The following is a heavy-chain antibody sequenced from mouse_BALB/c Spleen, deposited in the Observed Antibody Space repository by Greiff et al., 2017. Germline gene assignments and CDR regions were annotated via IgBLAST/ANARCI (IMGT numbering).Heavy chain of an antibody. V-gene: IGHV5-6-3*01. J-gene: IGHJ2*01. CDR2: INSNGGST. D-gene: IGHD1-1*01. CDR1: GFTFSSYG. Sequence: EVHLVESGGGLVQPGGSLKLSCAASGFTFSSYGMSWVRQTPDKRLELVATINSNGGSTYYPDSVKGRFTISRDNAKNTLYLQMSSLKSEDTAMYYCARDLGDYSYYFDYWGQGTTLTVSS. CDR3: ARDLGDYSYYFDY.